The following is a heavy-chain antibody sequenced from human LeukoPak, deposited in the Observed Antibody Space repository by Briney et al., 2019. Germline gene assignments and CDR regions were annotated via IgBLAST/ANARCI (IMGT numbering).Heavy chain of an antibody. Sequence: SETLSLTCTVSGGPISSSSYYWGWIRQPPGKGLEWIGSIYYSGSTYYNPSLKSRVTISVDTSKNQFSLKLSSVTAADTAVYYCARVSGYSGGDYWGQGTLVTVSS. CDR2: IYYSGST. CDR3: ARVSGYSGGDY. CDR1: GGPISSSSYY. J-gene: IGHJ4*02. V-gene: IGHV4-39*07. D-gene: IGHD6-25*01.